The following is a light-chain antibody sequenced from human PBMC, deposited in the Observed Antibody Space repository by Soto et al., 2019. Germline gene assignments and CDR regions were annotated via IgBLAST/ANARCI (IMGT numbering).Light chain of an antibody. Sequence: DVQMTQSPSTLSAFVGDRVTITCRASQRTSGWLAWYQQKTGKAPKLLIYKASSLESGVPSRFSGSGSGTDFTLTISSLQPEDFATYYCQQANSFPITFGQGTRLEIK. J-gene: IGKJ5*01. CDR1: QRTSGW. V-gene: IGKV1-5*03. CDR2: KAS. CDR3: QQANSFPIT.